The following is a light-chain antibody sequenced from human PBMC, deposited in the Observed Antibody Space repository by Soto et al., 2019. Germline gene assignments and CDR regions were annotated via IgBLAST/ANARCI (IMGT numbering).Light chain of an antibody. V-gene: IGKV3-11*01. J-gene: IGKJ2*01. CDR1: QNINTY. CDR3: QQRSNRPPYT. CDR2: GAS. Sequence: EIVLTQSPATLSLSPGERATLSCRASQNINTYLACYQQTPGQAPRLLIYGASNRATGIPARFSGSGSGTDFTLTISSLEPEDFAVYYCQQRSNRPPYTFGQGTKLEIK.